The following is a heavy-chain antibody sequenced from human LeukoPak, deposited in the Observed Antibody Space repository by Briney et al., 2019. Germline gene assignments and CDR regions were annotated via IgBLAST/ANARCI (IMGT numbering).Heavy chain of an antibody. CDR3: VKDNPLDY. J-gene: IGHJ4*02. Sequence: GGSLRLSCGASGFTFSNYGMLWVRQAPGKGPDWVAFIRYDGNNKLYADSVKGRFTISRDNSKNTLYLHINSLRVEDTAVYYCVKDNPLDYWGQGTLVIVSS. V-gene: IGHV3-30*02. CDR2: IRYDGNNK. CDR1: GFTFSNYG. D-gene: IGHD1-14*01.